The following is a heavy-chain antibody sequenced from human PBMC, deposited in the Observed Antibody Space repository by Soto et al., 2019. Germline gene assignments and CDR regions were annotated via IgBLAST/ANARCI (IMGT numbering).Heavy chain of an antibody. D-gene: IGHD4-17*01. J-gene: IGHJ4*02. CDR2: INDDGSDT. Sequence: EVQLVESGGDLVQPGGSLRLSCAASGFTFSDYWMHWVRQAPGKGLVWVSLINDDGSDTTYAESVKGRFTISRDNAKNTVYLQMNTLRVEDTAVYYCARDPTTGLDSWGQGTLVTVSS. CDR1: GFTFSDYW. CDR3: ARDPTTGLDS. V-gene: IGHV3-74*01.